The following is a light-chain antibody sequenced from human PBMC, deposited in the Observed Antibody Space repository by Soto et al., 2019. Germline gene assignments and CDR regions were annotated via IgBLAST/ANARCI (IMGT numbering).Light chain of an antibody. V-gene: IGLV2-23*01. J-gene: IGLJ1*01. CDR1: SSDIGAYNS. CDR2: KGT. CDR3: CSSAPESTYV. Sequence: QSALTQPASLSGSPGQSITISCTGTSSDIGAYNSVSWYQQLPHKAPQVILYKGTQRPSGVSSRFSGSTSGNAASLTISCLQADDEADYFCCSSAPESTYVVGTGTKVTVL.